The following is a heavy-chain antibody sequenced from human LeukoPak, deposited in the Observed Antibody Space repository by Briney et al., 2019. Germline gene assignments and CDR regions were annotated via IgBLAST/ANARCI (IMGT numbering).Heavy chain of an antibody. CDR3: ARGYCSGGSCYRDYYYYMDV. CDR2: INHSGST. CDR1: GGSFSGYY. J-gene: IGHJ6*03. Sequence: SETLSLTCAVYGGSFSGYYWSWIRQPPGKGLEWIGEINHSGSTNYNPSLKSRVTISVDTSKNQFSLKLSSVTAADTAVYYCARGYCSGGSCYRDYYYYMDVWGKGTTVTVSS. V-gene: IGHV4-34*01. D-gene: IGHD2-15*01.